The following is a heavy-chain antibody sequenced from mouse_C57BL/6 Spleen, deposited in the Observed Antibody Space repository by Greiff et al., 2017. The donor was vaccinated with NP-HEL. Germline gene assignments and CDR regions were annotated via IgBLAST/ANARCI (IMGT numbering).Heavy chain of an antibody. Sequence: VQLQQSGAELVRPGASVTLSCKASGYTFTDYEMHWVKQTPVHGLEWIGAIDPETGGTAYNQKFKGKAILTADKSSSTAYMELRSLTSEDSAVYYCTRRGNSLDYWGQGTTLTVSS. D-gene: IGHD2-1*01. J-gene: IGHJ2*01. V-gene: IGHV1-15*01. CDR3: TRRGNSLDY. CDR1: GYTFTDYE. CDR2: IDPETGGT.